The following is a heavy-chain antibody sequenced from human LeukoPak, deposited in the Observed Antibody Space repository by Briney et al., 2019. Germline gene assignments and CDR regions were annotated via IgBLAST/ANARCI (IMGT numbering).Heavy chain of an antibody. CDR2: ISYDGSNK. V-gene: IGHV3-30-3*01. CDR3: ARRAAGQQLVDY. Sequence: GGSLRLSCAASGFTFSSYAMHWVRQAPGMGLEWVAVISYDGSNKYYADSVKGRFTISRDNSKNTLYLQMNSLRAEDTAVYYCARRAAGQQLVDYWGQGTLVTVSS. CDR1: GFTFSSYA. J-gene: IGHJ4*02. D-gene: IGHD6-6*01.